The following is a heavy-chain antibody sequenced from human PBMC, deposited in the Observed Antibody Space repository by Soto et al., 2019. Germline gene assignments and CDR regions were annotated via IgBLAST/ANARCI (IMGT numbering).Heavy chain of an antibody. CDR2: IWYDGSNK. CDR1: GFTFSSYG. CDR3: ASCDPRRSDLWYFDL. V-gene: IGHV3-33*01. Sequence: PGGSLRLSCAASGFTFSSYGMHWVRQAPGKGLEWVAVIWYDGSNKYYADSVKGRFTISRDNSKNTLYLQMNSLRAEDTAVYYCASCDPRRSDLWYFDLWGRGTLVTVSS. D-gene: IGHD1-26*01. J-gene: IGHJ2*01.